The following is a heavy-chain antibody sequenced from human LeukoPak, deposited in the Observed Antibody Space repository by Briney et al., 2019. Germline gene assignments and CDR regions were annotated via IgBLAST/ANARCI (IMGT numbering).Heavy chain of an antibody. Sequence: SQTLSLTCTVSGGSISSGSYYWSWIRQPAGKGLEWIGRIYTSGSTNYNPSLKSRVTISVDTSKNQFSLNLSSVPAADTAVYYCARDQALGYGWPTVLAIDIWGQGTMVTVSS. D-gene: IGHD6-19*01. J-gene: IGHJ3*02. CDR3: ARDQALGYGWPTVLAIDI. CDR2: IYTSGST. V-gene: IGHV4-61*02. CDR1: GGSISSGSYY.